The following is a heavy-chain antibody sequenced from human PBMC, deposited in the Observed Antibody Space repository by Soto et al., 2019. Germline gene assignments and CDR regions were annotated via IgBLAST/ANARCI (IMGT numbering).Heavy chain of an antibody. J-gene: IGHJ4*01. CDR3: AMRLSYNFDS. Sequence: PGGSLRLSCAASGLTFSNYAMSWVRQAPGKGLEWVSTVTGDGVTTSYADSVKGRFTISRDNSKNTLYLQMSGLRADDTAVYYCAMRLSYNFDSWGHGTLVTVSS. V-gene: IGHV3-23*01. CDR2: VTGDGVTT. D-gene: IGHD3-16*02. CDR1: GLTFSNYA.